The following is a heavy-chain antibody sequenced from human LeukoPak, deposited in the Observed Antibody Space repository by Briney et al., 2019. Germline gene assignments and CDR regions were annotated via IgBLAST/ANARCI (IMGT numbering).Heavy chain of an antibody. CDR2: TSYWGDNT. V-gene: IGHV3-30*01. Sequence: GGSLTLSCAASGFTFSTYTIHWVRQAPGKGLELVAVTSYWGDNTYYADSVKGRFPISRDESKATLSLQMTSLRPEDTAVYYCARAPYNWNYFYFAYWGQGTRVTVSS. J-gene: IGHJ4*02. CDR3: ARAPYNWNYFYFAY. CDR1: GFTFSTYT. D-gene: IGHD1-7*01.